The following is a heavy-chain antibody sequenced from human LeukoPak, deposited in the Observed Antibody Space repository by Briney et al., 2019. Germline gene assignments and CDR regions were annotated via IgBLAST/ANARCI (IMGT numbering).Heavy chain of an antibody. CDR1: GFTFSSYA. CDR2: ISSNGGST. Sequence: PGGSLRLSCAASGFTFSSYAMHWVRQAPGKGLEYVSAISSNGGSTYYADSVKGRFTISRDNSKNTLYLQMSSLRAEDTAVYYCVKDRFSPFVEVVVPAPFDYWGQGTLVTVSS. V-gene: IGHV3-64D*06. CDR3: VKDRFSPFVEVVVPAPFDY. J-gene: IGHJ4*02. D-gene: IGHD2-2*01.